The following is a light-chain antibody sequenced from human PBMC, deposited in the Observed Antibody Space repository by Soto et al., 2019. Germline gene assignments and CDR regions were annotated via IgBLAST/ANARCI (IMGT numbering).Light chain of an antibody. Sequence: QSALTQPASVSGSPGQSITIACTGINTDVENYNFVSWYQQHPGKAPKLMIYEDYKRPSGVSNRFSGSKSGNTASLTISGLQTEDEADYYCATWDDSLIGWVFGGGTKLTVL. CDR1: NTDVENYNF. CDR2: EDY. CDR3: ATWDDSLIGWV. V-gene: IGLV2-23*01. J-gene: IGLJ3*02.